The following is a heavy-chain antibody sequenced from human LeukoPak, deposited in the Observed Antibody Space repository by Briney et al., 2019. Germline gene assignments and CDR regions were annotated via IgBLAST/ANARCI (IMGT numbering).Heavy chain of an antibody. CDR1: GTSITSYY. V-gene: IGHV4-59*01. CDR3: ARETRYDSSPYYFDY. J-gene: IGHJ4*02. CDR2: GHYSGNT. D-gene: IGHD3-22*01. Sequence: SETLSLTCTVSGTSITSYYWNWIRQAPGQGPEWIGYGHYSGNTKYNPSLKSRVTISVDTSKNQFSLKLSSVTAADTAVYYCARETRYDSSPYYFDYWGQGTLVTVSS.